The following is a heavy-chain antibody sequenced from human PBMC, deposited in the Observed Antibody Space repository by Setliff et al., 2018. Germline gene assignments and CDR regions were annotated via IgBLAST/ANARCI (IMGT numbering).Heavy chain of an antibody. CDR1: GYTFTSYA. V-gene: IGHV1-3*01. D-gene: IGHD3-22*01. CDR3: ATKDYDTSGYYRPFGF. CDR2: INAGNGNT. J-gene: IGHJ4*01. Sequence: AASVKVSCKASGYTFTSYAMHWVRQAPGQRLEWMGWINAGNGNTKYSQKFQGRVTITRDTSASTAYMELSSLRSEDTAVYYCATKDYDTSGYYRPFGFWGQGTLVTVSS.